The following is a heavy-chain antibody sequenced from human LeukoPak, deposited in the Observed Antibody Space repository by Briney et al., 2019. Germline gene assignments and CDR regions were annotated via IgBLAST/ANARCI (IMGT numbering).Heavy chain of an antibody. J-gene: IGHJ4*02. CDR3: ARTLSLDY. CDR1: GFTFSTYS. V-gene: IGHV3-48*02. CDR2: ISSSSGTI. Sequence: PGGSPRLSCAASGFTFSTYSMNWVRQAPGKGLEWVSYISSSSGTIYYAVSVKGRFTISRDNAKNSLYLQMSSLRDEDTAVYYCARTLSLDYWGQGTLVTVS.